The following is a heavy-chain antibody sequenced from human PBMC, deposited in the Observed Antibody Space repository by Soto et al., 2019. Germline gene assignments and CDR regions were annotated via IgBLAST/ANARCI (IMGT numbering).Heavy chain of an antibody. CDR2: IRSKTNNYAT. V-gene: IGHV3-73*01. CDR1: GFTFGGSA. CDR3: TRQTDAVQWLVVPTDYNFDY. D-gene: IGHD6-19*01. Sequence: GGSLRLSCAASGFTFGGSAMHWVRQASGKGLEWVGHIRSKTNNYATAYAESVKGRFTISRDDSMNTAYLQMNSLKTEDTAVYFCTRQTDAVQWLVVPTDYNFDYWGQGTLV. J-gene: IGHJ4*02.